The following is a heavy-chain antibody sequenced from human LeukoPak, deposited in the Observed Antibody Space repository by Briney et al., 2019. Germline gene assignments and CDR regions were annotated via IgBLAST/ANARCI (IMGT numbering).Heavy chain of an antibody. CDR2: INPNSGGT. V-gene: IGHV1-2*02. J-gene: IGHJ4*02. D-gene: IGHD3-16*01. Sequence: ASVKVSCKASGYTFTGYYMHWVRQAPGQGLEWMGWINPNSGGTNYAQKFQGRVTVTRDTPISTAYMEQSRLRSDDTAVYYCAREGGSGDFDYWGQGTLVTVSS. CDR1: GYTFTGYY. CDR3: AREGGSGDFDY.